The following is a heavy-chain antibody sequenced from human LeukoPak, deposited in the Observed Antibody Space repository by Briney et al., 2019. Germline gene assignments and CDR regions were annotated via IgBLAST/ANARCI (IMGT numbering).Heavy chain of an antibody. CDR1: GGSISSYY. J-gene: IGHJ4*02. Sequence: PSETLSLTCTVSGGSISSYYWSWIRQPPGKGLEWIXYIYYGGSTNYNPSLKSRVTISVDTSKNQFSLKLSSVTVAGTAVYYCARDLASXAGXFDYWGQGTLVTVSS. CDR2: IYYGGST. D-gene: IGHD6-13*01. CDR3: ARDLASXAGXFDY. V-gene: IGHV4-59*01.